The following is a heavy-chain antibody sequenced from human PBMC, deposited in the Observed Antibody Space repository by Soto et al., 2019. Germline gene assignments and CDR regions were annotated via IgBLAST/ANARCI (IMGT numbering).Heavy chain of an antibody. CDR2: INHSGST. D-gene: IGHD5-18*01. J-gene: IGHJ6*02. CDR3: ARGRKLWFYYYGMDV. V-gene: IGHV4-34*01. Sequence: PSETLSLTCAVYGGSFSGYYWSWIRQPPGKGLEWIGEINHSGSTNYNPSLKSRVTISVDTSKNQFSLKLSSVTAADTAVYYCARGRKLWFYYYGMDVWGQGTTVTASS. CDR1: GGSFSGYY.